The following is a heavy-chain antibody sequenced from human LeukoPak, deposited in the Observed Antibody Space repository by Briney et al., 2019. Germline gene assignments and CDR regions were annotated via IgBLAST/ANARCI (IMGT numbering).Heavy chain of an antibody. CDR3: ASYSSGWYWFDP. J-gene: IGHJ5*02. V-gene: IGHV4-31*11. Sequence: SETLSLTCAVYGGSFSGYYWSWIRQHPGKGLEWIGYIYYSGSTYYNPSLKSRVTISVDTSKNQFSLKLSSVTAADTAVYYCASYSSGWYWFDPWGQGTLVTVSS. CDR2: IYYSGST. D-gene: IGHD6-19*01. CDR1: GGSFSGYY.